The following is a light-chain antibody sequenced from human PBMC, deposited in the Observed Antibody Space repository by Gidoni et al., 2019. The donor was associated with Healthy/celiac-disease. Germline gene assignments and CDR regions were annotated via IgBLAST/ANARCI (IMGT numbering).Light chain of an antibody. V-gene: IGKV3-20*01. Sequence: AAVSCRASQSVSRSYLAWYQQKPGKAPRLIIYCTSSRATDIPDRFSGSGSGTDFTITISGLEHEDVAVYYRRKYGLSPTFGPGTKLDIK. CDR3: RKYGLSPT. CDR2: CTS. J-gene: IGKJ3*01. CDR1: QSVSRSY.